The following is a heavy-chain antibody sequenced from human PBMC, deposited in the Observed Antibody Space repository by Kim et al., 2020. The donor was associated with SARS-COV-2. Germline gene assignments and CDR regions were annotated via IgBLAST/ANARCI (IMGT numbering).Heavy chain of an antibody. V-gene: IGHV1-3*01. CDR1: GYTFTSYA. D-gene: IGHD7-27*01. Sequence: ASVKVSCKASGYTFTSYAMHWVRQAPGQRLEWMGWINAGNGNTKYSQKFQGRVTITRDTSASTAYMELSSLRSEDTAVYYCAQNEGANWGSDYYYGMDVWGQGTTVTVSS. J-gene: IGHJ6*02. CDR2: INAGNGNT. CDR3: AQNEGANWGSDYYYGMDV.